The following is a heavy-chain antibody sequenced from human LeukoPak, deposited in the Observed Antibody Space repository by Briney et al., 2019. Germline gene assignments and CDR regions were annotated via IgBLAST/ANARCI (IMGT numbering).Heavy chain of an antibody. V-gene: IGHV4-59*02. CDR1: GGSVSSHY. CDR3: ARGIAAGGMALS. D-gene: IGHD6-13*01. J-gene: IGHJ4*02. CDR2: IHWSGST. Sequence: PSETLSLTRTVSGGSVSSHYWDWIRQPPGKRLEWIGYIHWSGSTSYNPSLESRVTISVDTSKNQFSLKLSSVTAADTAVYYCARGIAAGGMALSWGQGTLVSVSS.